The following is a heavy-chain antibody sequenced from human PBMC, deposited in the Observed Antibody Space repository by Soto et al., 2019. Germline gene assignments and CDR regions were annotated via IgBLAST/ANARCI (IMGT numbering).Heavy chain of an antibody. J-gene: IGHJ4*02. V-gene: IGHV3-30*18. Sequence: QVQLVESGGGVVQPGRSLRLSCAASGFTFSSYGMHWVRQAPGKGLEWAAVISYDGSNKYYADSVKGRFTISRDNSKNTLYLQMNSLRAEDTAVYYCAKDGMITFGGVIANIDYWGQGTLVTVSS. CDR1: GFTFSSYG. CDR2: ISYDGSNK. CDR3: AKDGMITFGGVIANIDY. D-gene: IGHD3-16*02.